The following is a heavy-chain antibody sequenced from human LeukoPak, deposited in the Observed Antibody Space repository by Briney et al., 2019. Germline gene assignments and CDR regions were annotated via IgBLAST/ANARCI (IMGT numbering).Heavy chain of an antibody. Sequence: SETLSLTCTVSGGSISSYYWSWLRQPPGKGPEWIGYIYYSGSTNYNPSLKSRVTISVDTSKNQFSLKLSSVTAADTAVYYCARDGIAVAGTLPSAFDIWGQGTMVTVSS. CDR1: GGSISSYY. CDR3: ARDGIAVAGTLPSAFDI. J-gene: IGHJ3*02. CDR2: IYYSGST. D-gene: IGHD6-19*01. V-gene: IGHV4-59*01.